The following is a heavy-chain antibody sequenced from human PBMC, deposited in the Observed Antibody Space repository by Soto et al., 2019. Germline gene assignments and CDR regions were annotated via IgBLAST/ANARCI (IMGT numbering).Heavy chain of an antibody. Sequence: QVQLVESGGGVVQPGRSLRLSCAAFGFTFSSYAMHWVRQAPGKGLEWVAVISYDGSNKYYADSVKGRFTISRDNSKNTLYLQMNSLRAEDTAVYYCARVMRDSGYYDWGQGTLVTVSS. J-gene: IGHJ4*02. D-gene: IGHD5-12*01. CDR3: ARVMRDSGYYD. V-gene: IGHV3-30-3*01. CDR2: ISYDGSNK. CDR1: GFTFSSYA.